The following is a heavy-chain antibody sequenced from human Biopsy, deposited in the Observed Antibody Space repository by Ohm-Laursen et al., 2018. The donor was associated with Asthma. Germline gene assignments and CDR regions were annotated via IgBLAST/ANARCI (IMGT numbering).Heavy chain of an antibody. D-gene: IGHD1-26*01. Sequence: GASVKVSCKVSDYMFPRYYISWVRQAPGQGLEWMGWISLNTGDANLAQKFRGWVTMTRDTSISTAYLVLSGLKSHDTAVYYCARAPYSDAIDSWGQGTLVAVSS. CDR1: DYMFPRYY. CDR2: ISLNTGDA. J-gene: IGHJ4*02. V-gene: IGHV1-2*04. CDR3: ARAPYSDAIDS.